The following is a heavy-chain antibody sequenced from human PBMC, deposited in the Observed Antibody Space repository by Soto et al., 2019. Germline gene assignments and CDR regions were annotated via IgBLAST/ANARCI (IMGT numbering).Heavy chain of an antibody. J-gene: IGHJ4*02. CDR3: ATLLYYGSGSYYNY. D-gene: IGHD3-10*01. V-gene: IGHV4-39*01. Sequence: SETLSLTCTVSGGSISSSSYYWGWIRQPPGKGLEWIGSIYYSGSTYYNPSLKSRVTISVDTSKNQFSLKLSSVTAADTAVYYCATLLYYGSGSYYNYWGQGTLVTVSS. CDR2: IYYSGST. CDR1: GGSISSSSYY.